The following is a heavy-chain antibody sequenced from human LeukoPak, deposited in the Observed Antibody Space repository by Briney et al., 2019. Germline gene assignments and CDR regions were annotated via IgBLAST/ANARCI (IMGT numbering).Heavy chain of an antibody. CDR3: ITRLWGSGWYVND. V-gene: IGHV3-15*01. D-gene: IGHD6-19*01. J-gene: IGHJ4*02. CDR1: GFTFSNAW. CDR2: IKSKTDGGTT. Sequence: GGSLRLSCAASGFTFSNAWMSWVRQAPGKGLEWVGRIKSKTDGGTTDYAAPVKGRFTISRDDSKNTLYLQMNSLKTEDTAVYYCITRLWGSGWYVNDWGQGTLVTVSS.